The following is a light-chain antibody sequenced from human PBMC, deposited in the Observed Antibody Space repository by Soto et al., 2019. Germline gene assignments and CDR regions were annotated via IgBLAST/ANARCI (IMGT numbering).Light chain of an antibody. CDR1: QSVGSS. Sequence: EIVMTQSPATLSVSPGERATLSCRASQSVGSSLAWYQQKPGQAPRLLICGASTRANGIPARFSGSASGTEFTLTITSLQSEDFAVYYCQPYVTWSWAFGQGPKV. V-gene: IGKV3-15*01. CDR3: QPYVTWSWA. J-gene: IGKJ1*01. CDR2: GAS.